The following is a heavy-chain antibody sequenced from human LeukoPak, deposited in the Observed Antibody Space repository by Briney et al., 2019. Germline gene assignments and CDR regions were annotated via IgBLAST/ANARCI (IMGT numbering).Heavy chain of an antibody. CDR3: ARGRRNGILTGYFENYYYYGMDV. CDR1: GGSISSYY. D-gene: IGHD3-9*01. Sequence: SETLSLTCTVSGGSISSYYWSCIRQPPGKGLEWIGYIYYSGSTNYNPSLKSRVTISLDTSKNQFSLKLSSVTAADTAVYYCARGRRNGILTGYFENYYYYGMDVWGQGTTVTVSS. J-gene: IGHJ6*02. V-gene: IGHV4-59*01. CDR2: IYYSGST.